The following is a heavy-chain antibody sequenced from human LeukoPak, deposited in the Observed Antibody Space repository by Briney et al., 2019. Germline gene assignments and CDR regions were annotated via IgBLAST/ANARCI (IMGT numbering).Heavy chain of an antibody. CDR2: ITSSSSYI. V-gene: IGHV3-21*01. Sequence: PGGSLRLSCAASGFTFSSYSLNWVRQAPGKGLEWVSSITSSSSYIYYADSVKGRFTISRDNAKNSLYLQMNSLRAEDTAVYYRARVRAGGRQLNAFDYWGQGTLVTVSS. CDR1: GFTFSSYS. J-gene: IGHJ4*02. CDR3: ARVRAGGRQLNAFDY. D-gene: IGHD1-26*01.